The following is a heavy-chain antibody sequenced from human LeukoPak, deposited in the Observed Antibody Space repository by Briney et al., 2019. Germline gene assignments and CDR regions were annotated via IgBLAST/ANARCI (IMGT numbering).Heavy chain of an antibody. J-gene: IGHJ4*02. CDR1: GGTISSYY. Sequence: SETLSLTCTVSGGTISSYYWSWIRQPPGKGLEWIGYIYYSGSTNYNPSLKSRVTISVDTSKNQFSLKLSSVTAADTAVYYCARAIYLYGSGTLDSWGQGTLVTVSS. D-gene: IGHD3-10*01. V-gene: IGHV4-59*08. CDR3: ARAIYLYGSGTLDS. CDR2: IYYSGST.